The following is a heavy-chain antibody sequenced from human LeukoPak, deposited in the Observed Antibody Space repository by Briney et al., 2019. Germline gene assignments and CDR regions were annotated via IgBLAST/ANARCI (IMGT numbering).Heavy chain of an antibody. D-gene: IGHD3-16*01. Sequence: PSETLSLTCAVSGYSISSGYYWGWIRQPPGKGLEWIGSIYHSGSTYYNPSLKSRGTISVDTSKNQFSLKLSSVTAADTAVYYCARRGTNYYYYMDVWGKGTAVTVSS. V-gene: IGHV4-38-2*01. J-gene: IGHJ6*03. CDR2: IYHSGST. CDR1: GYSISSGYY. CDR3: ARRGTNYYYYMDV.